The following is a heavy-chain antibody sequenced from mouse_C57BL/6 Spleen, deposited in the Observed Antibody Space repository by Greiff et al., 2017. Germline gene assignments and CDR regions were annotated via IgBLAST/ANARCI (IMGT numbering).Heavy chain of an antibody. V-gene: IGHV1-64*01. Sequence: QVQLQQPGAELVKPGASVKLSCKASGYTFTSYWMHWVKQRPGQGLEWIGMIHPNSGSTNYNEKFKSKATLTVDKSSSTAYMQLSSLTSEDSAVYYCARTYYYGSSYGDYWGQGTARTGSS. D-gene: IGHD1-1*01. CDR2: IHPNSGST. CDR1: GYTFTSYW. CDR3: ARTYYYGSSYGDY. J-gene: IGHJ2*01.